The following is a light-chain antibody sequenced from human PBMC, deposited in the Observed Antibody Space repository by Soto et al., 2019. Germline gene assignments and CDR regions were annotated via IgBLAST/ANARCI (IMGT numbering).Light chain of an antibody. Sequence: QSVLTQPASVSGSPGQSITISCTGTISDVGRYNLVSWYQQHPDKAPKLIIYEDIERPSGVSHRFSGSTSGNTASLTISGLQTEFGAKYFCCSYAGGASVVFGGGTKLTVL. CDR3: CSYAGGASVV. V-gene: IGLV2-23*01. CDR2: EDI. J-gene: IGLJ2*01. CDR1: ISDVGRYNL.